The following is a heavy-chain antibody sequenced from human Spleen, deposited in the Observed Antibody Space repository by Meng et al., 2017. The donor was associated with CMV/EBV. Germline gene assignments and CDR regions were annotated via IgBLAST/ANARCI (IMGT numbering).Heavy chain of an antibody. D-gene: IGHD6-6*01. J-gene: IGHJ4*02. CDR2: IGVSVGAT. CDR3: ARGAGPYNSSSNYDY. V-gene: IGHV3-23*01. CDR1: GFTIRSSY. Sequence: GGSLRLSCAASGFTIRSSYMSWVRQAPGKGLEWVSAIGVSVGATYYADSVKGRFTISRDNSKNTLYLQMNSLRAEDTAVYYCARGAGPYNSSSNYDYWGQGTLVTVSS.